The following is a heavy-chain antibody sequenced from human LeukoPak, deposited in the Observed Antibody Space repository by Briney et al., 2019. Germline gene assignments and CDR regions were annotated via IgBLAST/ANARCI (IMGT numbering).Heavy chain of an antibody. CDR3: ARVVRGGVVWQDNWFDP. CDR1: GFTFSSYW. CDR2: IKQDGSEK. J-gene: IGHJ5*02. Sequence: QPGGSLRLSCAASGFTFSSYWMSWVRQAPGKGLEWVANIKQDGSEKYYVDSVKGRFTISRDNAKNSLYLQMNSLRAEDTAVYYCARVVRGGVVWQDNWFDPWGQGTLVTVSS. D-gene: IGHD3-10*01. V-gene: IGHV3-7*01.